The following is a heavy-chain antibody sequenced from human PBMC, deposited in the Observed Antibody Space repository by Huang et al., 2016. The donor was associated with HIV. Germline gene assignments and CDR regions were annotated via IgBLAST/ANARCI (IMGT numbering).Heavy chain of an antibody. CDR1: GGSFKIAG. CDR2: MLPMCRRA. D-gene: IGHD3-9*01. Sequence: QVHLVQSGAEVKKPESSVRVSCTASGGSFKIAGISWVGQAPGQGLELLGGMLPMCRRANYAQKKSERFTITARESTTTVYMDLTSLRPEDTAVYYCASGASYEIWTPYYSGWHYSMDVWGEGTTVTVSS. J-gene: IGHJ6*03. CDR3: ASGASYEIWTPYYSGWHYSMDV. V-gene: IGHV1-69*13.